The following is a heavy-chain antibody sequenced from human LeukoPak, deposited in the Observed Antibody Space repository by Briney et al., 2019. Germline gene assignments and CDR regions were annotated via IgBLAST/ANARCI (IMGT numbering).Heavy chain of an antibody. CDR1: GFTFSSYG. V-gene: IGHV3-30*18. D-gene: IGHD1-26*01. Sequence: PGRSLRPSCAASGFTFSSYGMHWVRQAPGKGLEWVAVISYDGSNKYYADSVKGRFTISRDNSKNTLYLQMNSLRAEDTAVYYCAKDGSYYFDYWGQGTLVTVPS. CDR2: ISYDGSNK. J-gene: IGHJ4*02. CDR3: AKDGSYYFDY.